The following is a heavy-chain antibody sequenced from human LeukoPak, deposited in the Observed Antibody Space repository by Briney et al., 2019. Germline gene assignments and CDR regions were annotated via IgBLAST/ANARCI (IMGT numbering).Heavy chain of an antibody. J-gene: IGHJ4*02. CDR3: ARGGYSYGYYFDY. Sequence: SGGSLRLSRAASGFTFSSYWMSWVRQAPGKGLEWVANIKQDGSEKYYVDSVKGRFTISRDNAKNSLYLQMNSLRAEDTAVYYCARGGYSYGYYFDYWGQGTLVTVSS. D-gene: IGHD5-18*01. CDR1: GFTFSSYW. V-gene: IGHV3-7*01. CDR2: IKQDGSEK.